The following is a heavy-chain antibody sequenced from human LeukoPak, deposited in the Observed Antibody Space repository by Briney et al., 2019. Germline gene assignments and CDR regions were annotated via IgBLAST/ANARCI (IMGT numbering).Heavy chain of an antibody. D-gene: IGHD6-13*01. CDR3: ARGQYSSSWTGGYFDY. Sequence: SETLSLTCAVYGGSFSGYYWSWIRQPPGKGLEWIGEINHSGSTNYNPSLKSRVTISVDTSKNQFSLKLSPVIAADTAVYYCARGQYSSSWTGGYFDYWGQGTLVTVSS. CDR1: GGSFSGYY. CDR2: INHSGST. J-gene: IGHJ4*02. V-gene: IGHV4-34*01.